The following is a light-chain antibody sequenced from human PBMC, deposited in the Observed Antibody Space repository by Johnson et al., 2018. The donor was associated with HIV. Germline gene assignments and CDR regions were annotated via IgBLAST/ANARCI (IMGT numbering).Light chain of an antibody. J-gene: IGLJ1*01. CDR3: GTGDRSLNAGF. V-gene: IGLV1-51*01. Sequence: QSVLTQPPSVSAAAGQKVTISCSGSSSNIGNNYVSWFQQLPGTAPKLLIYDNNKRPSGIPDRFSGSKSGTSATLGITGLQTGDEADYYCGTGDRSLNAGFFGTGTRVTVL. CDR1: SSNIGNNY. CDR2: DNN.